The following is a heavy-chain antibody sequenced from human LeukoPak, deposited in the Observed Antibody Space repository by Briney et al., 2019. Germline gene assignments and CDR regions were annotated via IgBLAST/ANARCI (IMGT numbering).Heavy chain of an antibody. D-gene: IGHD2-2*01. V-gene: IGHV4-4*07. Sequence: PSETLSLTCTVSGGSISSYYWSWIREPAGKGLEWIGRIYTIGSTNYNPPLKSRVTMSVDTSKNQFSLKLSSVTAADTAVYYCARERYCSSTSCPGPYYYYMDVWGKGTTVTVS. CDR2: IYTIGST. CDR3: ARERYCSSTSCPGPYYYYMDV. J-gene: IGHJ6*03. CDR1: GGSISSYY.